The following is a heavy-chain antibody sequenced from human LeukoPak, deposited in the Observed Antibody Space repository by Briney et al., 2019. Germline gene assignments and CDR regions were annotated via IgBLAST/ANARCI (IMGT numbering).Heavy chain of an antibody. Sequence: SETLSLTCSVSGVSISSYYWSWIRQPPGKGLEWIGYIYYSGDTNYNSSLKSRVTISVEASKKQFSLKLSSVTAADTAVYYCARDEGTTKFDIWGQGTMVTVSS. D-gene: IGHD1-1*01. CDR3: ARDEGTTKFDI. CDR2: IYYSGDT. CDR1: GVSISSYY. J-gene: IGHJ3*02. V-gene: IGHV4-59*01.